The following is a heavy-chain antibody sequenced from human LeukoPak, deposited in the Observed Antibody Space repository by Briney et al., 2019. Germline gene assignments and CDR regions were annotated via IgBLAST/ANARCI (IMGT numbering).Heavy chain of an antibody. CDR3: AKDTRITIFGIPYYYYMDV. J-gene: IGHJ6*03. V-gene: IGHV3-7*01. CDR2: IKQDGSEK. Sequence: GGSLRLSCAASGIAFSYYWISWVRQAPGKGLEWVASIKQDGSEKYYVDSVKGRFTVSRDNAKDSLYLQMNSLRAEDTAVYYCAKDTRITIFGIPYYYYMDVWGKGTTVTVSS. D-gene: IGHD3-3*01. CDR1: GIAFSYYW.